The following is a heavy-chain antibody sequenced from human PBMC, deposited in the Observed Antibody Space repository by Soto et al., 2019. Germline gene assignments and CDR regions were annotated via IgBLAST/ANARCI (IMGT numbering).Heavy chain of an antibody. Sequence: PSETLSLTCTVSGGSISSSSYYWGWIRQPPGKGLEWIGSIYYSGSTYYNPSLKSRVTISVDTSKNQFSLKLSSVTAADTAVYYCARHSPGFDYWGQGTLVTVSS. CDR3: ARHSPGFDY. V-gene: IGHV4-39*01. CDR1: GGSISSSSYY. CDR2: IYYSGST. J-gene: IGHJ4*02.